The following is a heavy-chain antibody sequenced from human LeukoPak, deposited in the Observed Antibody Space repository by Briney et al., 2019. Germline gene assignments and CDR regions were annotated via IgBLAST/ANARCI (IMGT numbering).Heavy chain of an antibody. Sequence: GASVKVSCKASGYTFTSYDINWVRQATGQGLEWMGIINPSGGSTSYAQKFQGRVTMTRDTSTSTVYMELSSLRSEDTAVYYCARGPRYCSSTSCLKSKYYYYYGMDDWGQGTTVTVSS. J-gene: IGHJ6*02. D-gene: IGHD2-2*01. CDR1: GYTFTSYD. V-gene: IGHV1-46*01. CDR2: INPSGGST. CDR3: ARGPRYCSSTSCLKSKYYYYYGMDD.